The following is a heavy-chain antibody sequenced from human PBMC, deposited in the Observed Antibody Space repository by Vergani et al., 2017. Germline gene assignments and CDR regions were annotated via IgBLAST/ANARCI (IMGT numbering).Heavy chain of an antibody. CDR2: IYYSGST. J-gene: IGHJ4*02. CDR3: ARDYYGSGSPLD. CDR1: GGSISSYY. V-gene: IGHV4-59*01. D-gene: IGHD3-10*01. Sequence: QVQLQESGPGLVKPSETLSLTCTVSGGSISSYYWSWLRQPPGKGLEWIGYIYYSGSTNYNPSLKSRVTISVDTSKNQFPLKLSSVTAADTAVYYCARDYYGSGSPLDWGEGTLVTGSS.